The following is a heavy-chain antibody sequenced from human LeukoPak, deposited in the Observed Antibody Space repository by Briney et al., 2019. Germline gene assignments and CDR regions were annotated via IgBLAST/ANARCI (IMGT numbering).Heavy chain of an antibody. CDR3: GRFGYVAGVDL. V-gene: IGHV3-7*01. J-gene: IGHJ4*02. Sequence: PGGSLRLSCAASGFSFSAYWMTSVRQAPGAGLEFVANINPVGTATYYADPVKGRFTISRDNAKNLVYLQMNSLRAEDTAVYHCGRFGYVAGVDLWGQGTLVTVSS. CDR2: INPVGTAT. D-gene: IGHD6-19*01. CDR1: GFSFSAYW.